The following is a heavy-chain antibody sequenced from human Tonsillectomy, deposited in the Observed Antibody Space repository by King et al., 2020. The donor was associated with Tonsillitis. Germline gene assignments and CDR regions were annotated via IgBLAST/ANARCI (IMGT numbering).Heavy chain of an antibody. D-gene: IGHD3-10*01. Sequence: VQLVESGGGVVQPGRSLRLSCAASGFTFSNYGMHWVRQAPGKGLEWVALIAYDASYENYADSVKGRFAITRDNSKNTLYLEMNSLRVEDTAVYYCAKDVIGLSNWYFDLWGRGTLVTVSS. CDR3: AKDVIGLSNWYFDL. CDR1: GFTFSNYG. J-gene: IGHJ2*01. V-gene: IGHV3-30*18. CDR2: IAYDASYE.